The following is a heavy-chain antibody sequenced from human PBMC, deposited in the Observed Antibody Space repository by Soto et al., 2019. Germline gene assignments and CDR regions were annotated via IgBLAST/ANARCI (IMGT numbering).Heavy chain of an antibody. Sequence: PLVTLRLTCPVAGGSISSSSYYWGWIRQPPGKGLEWIGSIYYSGSTYYNPSLKSRVTISVDTSKNQFSLKLSSVTAADTAVFYCAGPPIGYSGYDSDYWGHGTLVTVSS. CDR3: AGPPIGYSGYDSDY. V-gene: IGHV4-39*01. CDR1: GGSISSSSYY. J-gene: IGHJ4*01. CDR2: IYYSGST. D-gene: IGHD5-12*01.